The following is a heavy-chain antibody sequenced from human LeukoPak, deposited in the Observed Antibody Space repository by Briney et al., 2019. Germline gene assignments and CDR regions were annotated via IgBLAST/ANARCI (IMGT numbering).Heavy chain of an antibody. CDR3: ARGDDYVWGSYRSAEYFQH. D-gene: IGHD3-16*02. J-gene: IGHJ1*01. Sequence: ASVKVSCKASGYTFTSYAMHWVRQAPGQRLEWMGWINAGNGNTKYSQKFQGRVTITRDTSASTAYMELSSLRSEDTAVYYCARGDDYVWGSYRSAEYFQHWGQGTLVTVSS. CDR2: INAGNGNT. V-gene: IGHV1-3*01. CDR1: GYTFTSYA.